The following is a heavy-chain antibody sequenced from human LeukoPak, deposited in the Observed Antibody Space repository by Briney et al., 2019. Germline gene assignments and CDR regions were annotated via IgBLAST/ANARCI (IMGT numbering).Heavy chain of an antibody. CDR1: GYTFTSYG. CDR3: ARGQYDYVWGYYFDY. J-gene: IGHJ4*02. Sequence: ASVKVSCKASGYTFTSYGISWVRQAPGQGLEWMGWISAYNGNTNYAQKLQDRVTMTTDTSTSTAYMELRSLRSDDTAVYYCARGQYDYVWGYYFDYWGQGTLVTVSS. CDR2: ISAYNGNT. V-gene: IGHV1-18*01. D-gene: IGHD3-16*01.